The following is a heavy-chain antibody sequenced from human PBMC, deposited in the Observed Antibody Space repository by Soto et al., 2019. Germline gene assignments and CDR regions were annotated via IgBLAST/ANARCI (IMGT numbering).Heavy chain of an antibody. Sequence: QLQLQESGPGLVKPSETLSLTCTVSGGSISSSSYYWAWIRQPPGKGLEWMGSVYYSGSTYYNPSLKSRVSISVDTSKNQCSLRLSSVTAADTAVYYCARQEFGFRGIAVAGPLDYWGQGTLVTVSS. D-gene: IGHD6-19*01. CDR1: GGSISSSSYY. CDR2: VYYSGST. V-gene: IGHV4-39*01. J-gene: IGHJ4*02. CDR3: ARQEFGFRGIAVAGPLDY.